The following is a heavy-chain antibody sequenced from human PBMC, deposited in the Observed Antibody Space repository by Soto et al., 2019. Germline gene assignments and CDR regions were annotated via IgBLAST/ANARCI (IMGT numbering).Heavy chain of an antibody. CDR1: GFTFSRFA. CDR2: IGDSGGTT. V-gene: IGHV3-23*01. D-gene: IGHD2-15*01. Sequence: EVQLLESGGGLVQPGGSLRLSCAASGFTFSRFAMNWVRQAPGKGLEWVSGIGDSGGTTFYADSVKGRFTISRDNSKNTLFLQMNSLRAEDTAVYYCAIDSLGDYYYYGMDLWGQGTTVTVSS. CDR3: AIDSLGDYYYYGMDL. J-gene: IGHJ6*02.